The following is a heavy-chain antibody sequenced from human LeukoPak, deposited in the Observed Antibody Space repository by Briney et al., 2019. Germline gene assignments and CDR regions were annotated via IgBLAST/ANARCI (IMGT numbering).Heavy chain of an antibody. CDR1: GFTFSSYW. Sequence: GGSLRLSCAASGFTFSSYWMHWVRQAPGKGLVWVSRMNDDGSGISYADSVKGRFTISRDHAKNSLYLQMNSLRAEDTAVYYCARSYVIYDSSGYNVYWGQGTLVTVSS. D-gene: IGHD3-22*01. CDR3: ARSYVIYDSSGYNVY. CDR2: MNDDGSGI. V-gene: IGHV3-74*01. J-gene: IGHJ4*02.